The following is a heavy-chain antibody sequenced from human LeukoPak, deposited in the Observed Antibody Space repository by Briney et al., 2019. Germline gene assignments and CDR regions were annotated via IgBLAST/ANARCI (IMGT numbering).Heavy chain of an antibody. V-gene: IGHV4-34*01. Sequence: SETLSLTCAVYGGSFSGYYWSWIRQPPGKGLEWIGEINHSGSTNYNPSLKSRVTISVDTSKNQFPLKLSSVTAADTAVYYCARVRRSSSWYGVKRIDYWGQGTLVTVSS. D-gene: IGHD6-13*01. J-gene: IGHJ4*02. CDR1: GGSFSGYY. CDR2: INHSGST. CDR3: ARVRRSSSWYGVKRIDY.